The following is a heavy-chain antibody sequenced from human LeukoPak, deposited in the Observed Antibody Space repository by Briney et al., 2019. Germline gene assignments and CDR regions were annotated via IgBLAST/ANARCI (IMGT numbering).Heavy chain of an antibody. Sequence: GESLKISCKGSGYTFARYWIGWVRQMPGKGLECMGIIYPGDSDTRYSPSFQGQVTISADKSISTAYLQWSSLKASDSAMYYCARSLPGDRGYFDPWGQGTLVTVSS. CDR3: ARSLPGDRGYFDP. V-gene: IGHV5-51*01. J-gene: IGHJ5*02. CDR2: IYPGDSDT. CDR1: GYTFARYW. D-gene: IGHD2-21*02.